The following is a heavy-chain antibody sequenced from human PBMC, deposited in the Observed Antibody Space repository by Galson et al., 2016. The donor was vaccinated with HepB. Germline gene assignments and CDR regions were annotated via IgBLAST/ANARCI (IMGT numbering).Heavy chain of an antibody. D-gene: IGHD2-21*01. Sequence: SVKVSCKASGGTFTNYAFSWVRQAPGQGLEWMGGIITLSGTANYAQKFQGRLTITADKSTNTAYMEMSSLTSKDTALYYCTRGLKPGIPNGMDVWGQGTTVTVSS. CDR3: TRGLKPGIPNGMDV. CDR2: IITLSGTA. CDR1: GGTFTNYA. V-gene: IGHV1-69*06. J-gene: IGHJ6*02.